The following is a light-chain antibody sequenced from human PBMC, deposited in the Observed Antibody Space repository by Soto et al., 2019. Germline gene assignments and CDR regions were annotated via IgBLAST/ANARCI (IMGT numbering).Light chain of an antibody. Sequence: QSVLTQPPSASGSPGQSVTISCTGTSSDVGGYNYVSWYQQHPGKAPKLMIYEVSKRPSGVPDRFSGSKSGNTASLTVSGLQAEDEADYYCSSYADSNNLRVFGTVTKVTVL. CDR1: SSDVGGYNY. J-gene: IGLJ1*01. CDR3: SSYADSNNLRV. CDR2: EVS. V-gene: IGLV2-8*01.